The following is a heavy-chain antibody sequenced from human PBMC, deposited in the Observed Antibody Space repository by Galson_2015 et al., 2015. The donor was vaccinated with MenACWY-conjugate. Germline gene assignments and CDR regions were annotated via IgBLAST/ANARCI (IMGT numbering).Heavy chain of an antibody. CDR3: AKRDPITMVRGVIITGGMDV. V-gene: IGHV3-23*01. Sequence: SCKASGGTFSSYAMSWVRQAPGKGLEWVSAISGSGGSTYYADSVKGRFTISRDNSKNTLYLQMNSLRAEDTAVYYCAKRDPITMVRGVIITGGMDVWGQGTTVTVSS. J-gene: IGHJ6*02. CDR2: ISGSGGST. D-gene: IGHD3-10*01. CDR1: GGTFSSYA.